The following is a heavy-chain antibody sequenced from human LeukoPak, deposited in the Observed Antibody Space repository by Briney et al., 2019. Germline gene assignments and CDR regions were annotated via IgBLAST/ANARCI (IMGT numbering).Heavy chain of an antibody. CDR2: IKQDGSEK. V-gene: IGHV3-7*01. D-gene: IGHD3-22*01. CDR3: ARDYHYYDSSGMPFDY. Sequence: GGSLRLSCAASGFTFSSYWMSWVRQAPGKGLEWVANIKQDGSEKYYVDSVKGRFTISRDNARNSLYLQMNSLRAEDTAVYYCARDYHYYDSSGMPFDYWGQGTLATASS. J-gene: IGHJ4*02. CDR1: GFTFSSYW.